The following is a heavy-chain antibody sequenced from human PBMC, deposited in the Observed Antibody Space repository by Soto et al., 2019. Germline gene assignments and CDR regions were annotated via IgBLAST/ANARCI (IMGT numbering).Heavy chain of an antibody. CDR3: ARGVVAGNYYYGMDV. D-gene: IGHD6-19*01. CDR2: IIPI. Sequence: SVKVSCEASGGTFSSYAISWVRQAPGQGLEWMGGIIPINHAQKFQARVTITAEESTSTAYMELSSLRSEDTAVYYCARGVVAGNYYYGMDVWGQGTTVTVSS. V-gene: IGHV1-69*13. CDR1: GGTFSSYA. J-gene: IGHJ6*02.